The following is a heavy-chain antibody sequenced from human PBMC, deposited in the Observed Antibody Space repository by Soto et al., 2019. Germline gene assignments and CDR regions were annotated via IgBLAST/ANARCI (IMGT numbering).Heavy chain of an antibody. CDR3: ARDGVLRFLEWLLYFDY. Sequence: GGSLRLSCAASGFTFSSYSMNWVRQAPGKGLEWVSYISSSSSTIYYADSVKGRFTISRDNAKNSLYLQMNSLRAEDTAVYYCARDGVLRFLEWLLYFDYWGQGTLVTVSS. D-gene: IGHD3-3*01. CDR1: GFTFSSYS. J-gene: IGHJ4*02. CDR2: ISSSSSTI. V-gene: IGHV3-48*04.